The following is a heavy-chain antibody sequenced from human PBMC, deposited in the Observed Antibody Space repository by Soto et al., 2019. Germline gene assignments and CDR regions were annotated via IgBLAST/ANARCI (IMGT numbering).Heavy chain of an antibody. D-gene: IGHD6-19*01. J-gene: IGHJ4*02. CDR1: GFTFSGFW. CDR3: VRVKETSGWGAFDY. CDR2: INGDGSVT. V-gene: IGHV3-74*01. Sequence: EVQLVESGGGLVQPGGSLRLSCTASGFTFSGFWMHWVRQAPGKGLVWASRINGDGSVTNYADSVKGRFTISRDNAKNTLYLQMTSLRVEDTAVYYCVRVKETSGWGAFDYWGPGTLVTVSS.